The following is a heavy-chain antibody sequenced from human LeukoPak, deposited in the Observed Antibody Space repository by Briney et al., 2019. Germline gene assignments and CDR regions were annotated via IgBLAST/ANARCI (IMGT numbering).Heavy chain of an antibody. V-gene: IGHV3-7*04. CDR2: IHPEGNEK. CDR3: ARGDDFSGDH. J-gene: IGHJ4*02. D-gene: IGHD1-1*01. Sequence: PGGSLRLSCATSGFTFSNFWMSWVRQAPGRGLEWVASIHPEGNEKYHVESVKGRFTISRDNARNLLFLQMNGLRVEDTAVYYCARGDDFSGDHWGQGTLVTVSS. CDR1: GFTFSNFW.